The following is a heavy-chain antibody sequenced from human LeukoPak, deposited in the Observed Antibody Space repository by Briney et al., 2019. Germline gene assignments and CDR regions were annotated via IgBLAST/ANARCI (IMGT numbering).Heavy chain of an antibody. V-gene: IGHV3-49*03. Sequence: GGSLRLSCAASGFTFSDYYMSWLRQAKGKGREGVGFIRSKNYGGTTKNAESVKGRFTISRDDSRSIAYLQMNSLKTEDTAVYYCTRRYNYDSSGYYYVRDAFDIWGQGTMVTVSS. CDR2: IRSKNYGGTT. CDR3: TRRYNYDSSGYYYVRDAFDI. CDR1: GFTFSDYY. D-gene: IGHD3-22*01. J-gene: IGHJ3*02.